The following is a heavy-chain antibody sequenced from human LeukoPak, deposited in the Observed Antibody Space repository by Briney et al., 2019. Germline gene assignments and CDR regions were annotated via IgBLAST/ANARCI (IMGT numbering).Heavy chain of an antibody. CDR1: GFTFDDYG. CDR3: ARDYGDYDGMDY. Sequence: PGGSLRLSCTASGFTFDDYGMSWVRQAPGKGLEWVSGINWNGGSTGYADSVKGRFTISRDNAKNSLYLQMNSLRAEDTALYYCARDYGDYDGMDYWGQGTLVTVSS. D-gene: IGHD4-17*01. V-gene: IGHV3-20*04. J-gene: IGHJ4*02. CDR2: INWNGGST.